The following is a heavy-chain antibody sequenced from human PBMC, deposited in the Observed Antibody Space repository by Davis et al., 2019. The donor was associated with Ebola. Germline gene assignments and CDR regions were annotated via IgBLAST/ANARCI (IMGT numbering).Heavy chain of an antibody. CDR2: IYGVGNT. CDR3: VRGAIDY. V-gene: IGHV3-66*01. J-gene: IGHJ4*02. CDR1: ELTVSSNS. Sequence: PGGSLRLSCPAFELTVSSNSTSWVRQAPGKGLEWVSVIYGVGNTYYADSVKGRFTISRDNTKNSLYLQLNSLRNEDTAVYYCVRGAIDYWGQGTLVTVSS.